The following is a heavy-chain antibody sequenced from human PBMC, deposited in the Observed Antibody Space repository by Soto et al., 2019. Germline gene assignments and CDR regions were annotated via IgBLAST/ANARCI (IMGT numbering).Heavy chain of an antibody. V-gene: IGHV3-23*01. D-gene: IGHD6-13*01. CDR3: AKGSLYIAAADAFDY. J-gene: IGHJ4*02. CDR1: GFTFSSYA. Sequence: PGGSLRLSCAASGFTFSSYAMSWVRQAPGKGLEWVSAISGSGGSTYYADSVKGRFTISRDNSKNTRYLQMNSLRAEDTAVYYCAKGSLYIAAADAFDYWGQGTLVTVSS. CDR2: ISGSGGST.